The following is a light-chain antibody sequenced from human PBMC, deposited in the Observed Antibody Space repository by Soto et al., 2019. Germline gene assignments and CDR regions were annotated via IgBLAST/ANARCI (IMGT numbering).Light chain of an antibody. CDR2: EVR. CDR1: MRDVGAYNL. Sequence: QSALTQPASVSGSPGQSITISCAGTMRDVGAYNLVSWYQQHPGRAPQLIIYEVRNRPSGISLRFSGSKSGNTASLTVSGLQTEDEADYYCSSHAGNNNYVFGTGTKVTVL. V-gene: IGLV2-14*01. J-gene: IGLJ1*01. CDR3: SSHAGNNNYV.